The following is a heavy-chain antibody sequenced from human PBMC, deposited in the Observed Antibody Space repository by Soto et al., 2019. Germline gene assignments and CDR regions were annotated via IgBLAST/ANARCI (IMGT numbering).Heavy chain of an antibody. D-gene: IGHD6-19*01. CDR3: ARGPHYYYIAVAGITDDFDY. V-gene: IGHV3-30-3*01. J-gene: IGHJ4*02. CDR2: ISYDGSNK. Sequence: PGGSLRLSCAASGFTFSSYAMHWVRQAPGKGLEWVAVISYDGSNKYYADSVKGRFTISRDNSKNTLYLQMNSLRAEDTAVYYCARGPHYYYIAVAGITDDFDYWGQGTLVTVSS. CDR1: GFTFSSYA.